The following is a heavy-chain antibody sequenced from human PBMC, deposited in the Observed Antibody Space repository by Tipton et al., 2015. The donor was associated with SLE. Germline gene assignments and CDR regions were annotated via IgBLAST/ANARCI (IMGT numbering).Heavy chain of an antibody. D-gene: IGHD3-16*01. J-gene: IGHJ3*02. CDR3: AKDWGGPTTPSEGEAFDI. Sequence: SLRLYCAASGFTFSSYAMSWVRQAPGKGLEWVSAISGSGGSTYYADSVKGRFTISRDNSKNTLYLQMNSLRAEDTAVYYCAKDWGGPTTPSEGEAFDIWGQGTMVTVSS. V-gene: IGHV3-23*01. CDR1: GFTFSSYA. CDR2: ISGSGGST.